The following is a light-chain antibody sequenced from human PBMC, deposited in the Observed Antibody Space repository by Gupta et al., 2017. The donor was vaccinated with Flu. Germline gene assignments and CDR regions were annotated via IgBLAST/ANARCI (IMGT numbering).Light chain of an antibody. Sequence: GERVSITCRASQSVRTWLAWYQQKPGKVPKLLISKASILESGVPSRFTGSGSGTEFTLTISGLQPDDFATYYCQQDDTYSWTFGQGTKVEIK. V-gene: IGKV1-5*03. J-gene: IGKJ1*01. CDR1: QSVRTW. CDR3: QQDDTYSWT. CDR2: KAS.